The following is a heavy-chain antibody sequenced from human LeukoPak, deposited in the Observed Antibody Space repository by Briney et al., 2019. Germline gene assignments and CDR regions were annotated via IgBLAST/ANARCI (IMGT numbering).Heavy chain of an antibody. D-gene: IGHD3-22*01. CDR1: GYSFISYW. CDR2: IYPGDSDT. Sequence: GESLKISCKTSGYSFISYWIGWVRQMPGKGLEWMGIIYPGDSDTRYSPSFQGQVTISADKSISTAYLQWSSLKASDTAMYYCARQPMGGYYDSSGYPTDAFDIWGQGTMVTVSS. J-gene: IGHJ3*02. CDR3: ARQPMGGYYDSSGYPTDAFDI. V-gene: IGHV5-51*01.